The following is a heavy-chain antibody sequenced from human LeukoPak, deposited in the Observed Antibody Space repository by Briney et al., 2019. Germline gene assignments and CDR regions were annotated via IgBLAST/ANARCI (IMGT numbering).Heavy chain of an antibody. V-gene: IGHV1-2*02. CDR1: GYTFTDYY. CDR2: INPNSGDT. D-gene: IGHD5-18*01. CDR3: ARDMDTGPDLFDY. J-gene: IGHJ4*02. Sequence: ASVKVSCKASGYTFTDYYLHWVRQAPGQGLEWMGWINPNSGDTDYAQKFQGRVTMTRDTSISTAYMELSRLRYDDTAVYYCARDMDTGPDLFDYWGQGTLVTVSS.